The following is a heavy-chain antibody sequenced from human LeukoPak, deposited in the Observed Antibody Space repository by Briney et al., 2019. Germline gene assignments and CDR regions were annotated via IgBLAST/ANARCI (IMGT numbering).Heavy chain of an antibody. J-gene: IGHJ4*02. Sequence: SETLSLTCTVSGGSIISGGYYWSWIRQHPGKGLEWIGYIYYSANTYYNPSLKSRVTMSVDTSKNQFSLKLSSVTATDTAVYYCAGCGGDCYSSFDYWGQGTLVTVSS. CDR2: IYYSANT. V-gene: IGHV4-31*03. CDR3: AGCGGDCYSSFDY. CDR1: GGSIISGGYY. D-gene: IGHD2-21*02.